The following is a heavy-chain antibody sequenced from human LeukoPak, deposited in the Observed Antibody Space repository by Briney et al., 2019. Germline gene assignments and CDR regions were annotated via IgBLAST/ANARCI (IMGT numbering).Heavy chain of an antibody. V-gene: IGHV3-21*01. CDR3: AKDRGEEIVPDY. D-gene: IGHD2-15*01. CDR1: GFTFSSYS. Sequence: KTGGSLRLSCAASGFTFSSYSMNWVRQAPGKGLEWVSSISSSSLYIYYADSVKGRFTISRDNSKNTLYLQMNSPRAEDTAVYYCAKDRGEEIVPDYWGQGTLVTVSS. CDR2: ISSSSLYI. J-gene: IGHJ4*02.